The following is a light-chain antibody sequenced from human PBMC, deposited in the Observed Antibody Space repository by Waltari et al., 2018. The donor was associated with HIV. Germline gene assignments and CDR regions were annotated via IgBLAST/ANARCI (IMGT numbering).Light chain of an antibody. V-gene: IGLV1-44*01. CDR3: AAGDDSLNGPV. Sequence: QSVLTQPPSASGTPGQRVTISCSGSSSNIGSNTVNWYQQPPGTAPKLLIYSNKQRPSGVPDRFSVSKSGTSASLAISGLQSEDEADYYCAAGDDSLNGPVFGGGTKLTVL. J-gene: IGLJ2*01. CDR1: SSNIGSNT. CDR2: SNK.